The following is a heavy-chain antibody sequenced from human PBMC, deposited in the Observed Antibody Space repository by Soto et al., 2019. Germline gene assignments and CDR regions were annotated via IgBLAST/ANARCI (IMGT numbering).Heavy chain of an antibody. Sequence: EVQLEQSGAEVKKPGESLKISCKGSGYRFTNYWIGWVRQMPGKGLEWMGIIYPGDSDTRYSPSFQGQVSISADKSISTAYLRWSSLKASDTAIYYCARCGYSGYVADYWGQGTLFTVSS. CDR2: IYPGDSDT. D-gene: IGHD5-12*01. V-gene: IGHV5-51*01. J-gene: IGHJ4*02. CDR3: ARCGYSGYVADY. CDR1: GYRFTNYW.